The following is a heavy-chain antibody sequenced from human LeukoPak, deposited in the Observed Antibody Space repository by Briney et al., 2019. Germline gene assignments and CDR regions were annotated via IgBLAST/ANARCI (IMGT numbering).Heavy chain of an antibody. V-gene: IGHV1-46*01. J-gene: IGHJ4*02. CDR1: GYTLTINH. CDR2: INPSGDST. CDR3: AKLATSDTGETY. D-gene: IGHD3-16*01. Sequence: ASVKVSCKASGYTLTINHIHWVRQAPGQGLEWMGVINPSGDSTTYAQNFQGRVTMTRDTSTSTVYMGLRSLRSEDTAIYYCAKLATSDTGETYWGQGTLVTVSS.